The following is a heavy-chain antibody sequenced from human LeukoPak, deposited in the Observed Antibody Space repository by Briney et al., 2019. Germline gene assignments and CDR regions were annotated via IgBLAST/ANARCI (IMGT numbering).Heavy chain of an antibody. D-gene: IGHD3-10*01. CDR3: ARDKIYRGSGSCLDY. CDR2: ISHDGTKK. V-gene: IGHV3-30-3*01. CDR1: GLTFTGYA. Sequence: GRSLRLSCAASGLTFTGYAIHWVRQAPGKGLEWMAVISHDGTKKDYADSVKGRFTISRDSSNNALYLQMDSLRAEDTAVYYCARDKIYRGSGSCLDYWGQGTLVTVSS. J-gene: IGHJ4*02.